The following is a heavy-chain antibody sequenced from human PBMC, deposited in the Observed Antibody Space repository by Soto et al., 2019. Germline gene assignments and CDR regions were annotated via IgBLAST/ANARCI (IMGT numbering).Heavy chain of an antibody. CDR3: ARVRHITAFDI. Sequence: QVQLQESGPGLVKPSQTLSLTCTVSGGSISSGDYYWSWIRQPPGKGLEWIGYIYYSGSTYYNPSLKSRGNISVDTSKNQFSLKLSAVTAADTAVYYCARVRHITAFDIWGQGTMVTVSS. J-gene: IGHJ3*02. CDR2: IYYSGST. V-gene: IGHV4-30-4*01. D-gene: IGHD1-20*01. CDR1: GGSISSGDYY.